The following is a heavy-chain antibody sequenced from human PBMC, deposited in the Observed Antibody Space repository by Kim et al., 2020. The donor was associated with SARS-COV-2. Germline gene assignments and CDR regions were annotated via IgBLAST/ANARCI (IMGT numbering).Heavy chain of an antibody. CDR2: IYSSEIT. CDR3: ARGGQWHAFDV. D-gene: IGHD6-19*01. CDR1: DGSISGLY. V-gene: IGHV4-59*11. J-gene: IGHJ3*01. Sequence: SETLSLTCSVSDGSISGLYWNWIRQTPEKRLEWIGFIYSSEITNYNPSLKSRVTMSIDTSKNQFSLKLTSVTAADTAVYYCARGGQWHAFDVWAQGTMVIVSS.